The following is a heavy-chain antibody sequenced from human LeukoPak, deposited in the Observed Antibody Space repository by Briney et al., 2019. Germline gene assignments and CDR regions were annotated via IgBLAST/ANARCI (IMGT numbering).Heavy chain of an antibody. Sequence: GGSLRLSCVASGFTFSSYSMNWVRQAPGKGLEWVSYISSSSSTIYYADSVKGRFTISRDNAKNSLYLQMNSLRAEDTAVYYCAREPPDYYDSSGSPLYMDVWGKGTTVTVSS. CDR3: AREPPDYYDSSGSPLYMDV. D-gene: IGHD3-22*01. CDR1: GFTFSSYS. CDR2: ISSSSSTI. V-gene: IGHV3-48*04. J-gene: IGHJ6*03.